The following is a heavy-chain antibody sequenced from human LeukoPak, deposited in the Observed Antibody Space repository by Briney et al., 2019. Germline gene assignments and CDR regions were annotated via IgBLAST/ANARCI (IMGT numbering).Heavy chain of an antibody. J-gene: IGHJ4*02. V-gene: IGHV3-48*04. Sequence: PGGSLRLSCAASGFSFSIYSLNWVRQAPGKGLEWVSYISHTGSTMSYADSVKGRFTISRDNAKNSLYLQMNSLRAEDTAVYYCARDGEARMPELLWFGELLSTAIDYWGQGTLVTVSS. CDR1: GFSFSIYS. CDR3: ARDGEARMPELLWFGELLSTAIDY. D-gene: IGHD3-10*01. CDR2: ISHTGSTM.